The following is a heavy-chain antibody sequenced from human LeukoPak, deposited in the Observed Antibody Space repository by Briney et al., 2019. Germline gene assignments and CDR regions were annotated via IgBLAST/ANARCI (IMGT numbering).Heavy chain of an antibody. V-gene: IGHV4-38-2*02. CDR2: IYHSGST. CDR3: ARASSYYDFWSGTNYYFDY. CDR1: GYSISSGYY. Sequence: PSETLSLTCTVSGYSISSGYYWGWIRQPPGKGLEWIGSIYHSGSTYYNPSLKSRVTISVDTSKNQFSLKLSSVTAADTAVYYCARASSYYDFWSGTNYYFDYWGQGTLVTVSS. D-gene: IGHD3-3*01. J-gene: IGHJ4*02.